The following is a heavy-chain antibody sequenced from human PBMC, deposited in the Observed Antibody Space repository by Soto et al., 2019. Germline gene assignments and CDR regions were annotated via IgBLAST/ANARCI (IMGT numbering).Heavy chain of an antibody. CDR2: ISGNGDSA. J-gene: IGHJ4*02. Sequence: EVQLVESGGGLVQPGGSLRLSCAASGFTFSSYAMHWVRQAPGKGLEYVSAISGNGDSAYYANSVKGRFTISRDNSKNTRYLQMGSLRAEDMAVYYCARRGYGLYFDYWGQGTLVTVSS. CDR1: GFTFSSYA. V-gene: IGHV3-64*01. D-gene: IGHD3-10*01. CDR3: ARRGYGLYFDY.